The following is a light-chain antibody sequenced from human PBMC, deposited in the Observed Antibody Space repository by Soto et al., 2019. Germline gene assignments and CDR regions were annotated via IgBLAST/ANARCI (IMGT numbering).Light chain of an antibody. CDR3: QQYSSYTWT. CDR2: DAS. CDR1: QSISKW. V-gene: IGKV1-5*01. J-gene: IGKJ1*01. Sequence: DVHITLSTTTLSASVGRRFTITCPASQSISKWLALYQQKPGKAPDLLIYDASSLEGGVPSRFSGSGYGTEFTLTISSLMTDDCATYDCQQYSSYTWTFGQGTKVDIK.